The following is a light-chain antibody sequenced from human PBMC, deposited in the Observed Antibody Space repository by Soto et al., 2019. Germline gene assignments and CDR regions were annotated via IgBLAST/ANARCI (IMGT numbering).Light chain of an antibody. CDR3: SSYTSSRIYV. CDR2: EVN. J-gene: IGLJ1*01. V-gene: IGLV2-14*01. CDR1: SSDVGGYNY. Sequence: QSALTQPAYVSGSPGQSITISCTGASSDVGGYNYVSWFQLHPGKAPTLIIYEVNNRPSGISSRFSGSKSGNTASLTISGLHAEDAADYYCSSYTSSRIYVFGTGTKLTVL.